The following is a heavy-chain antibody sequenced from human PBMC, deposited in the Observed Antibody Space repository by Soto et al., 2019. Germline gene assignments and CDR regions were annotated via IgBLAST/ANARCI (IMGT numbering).Heavy chain of an antibody. V-gene: IGHV4-39*01. CDR1: GGSISSSSYY. CDR2: IYYSGST. CDR3: ARRGAAADPLNWFDP. Sequence: QLLESGPGLVKPSETLSLTCTVSGGSISSSSYYWGWIRQPPGKGLEWIGSIYYSGSTYYNPSLKSRVTIYVDTSKNQFSLKLSSVTAADTAVYYCARRGAAADPLNWFDPWGQGTLVTVSS. D-gene: IGHD6-13*01. J-gene: IGHJ5*02.